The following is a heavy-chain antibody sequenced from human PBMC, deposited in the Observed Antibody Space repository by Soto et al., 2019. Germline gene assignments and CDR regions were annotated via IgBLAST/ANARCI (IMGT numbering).Heavy chain of an antibody. D-gene: IGHD3-22*01. Sequence: PSETLSLTCAVSGGSISSGGYSWSLIRQPPGKGLEWIGYIYHSGSTYYNPSLKSRVTISVDRSKNQFSLKLSSVTAADTAVYYCARQVTYYYDSSGYHNWFDPWGQGTPVTVSS. CDR1: GGSISSGGYS. V-gene: IGHV4-30-2*01. CDR2: IYHSGST. J-gene: IGHJ5*02. CDR3: ARQVTYYYDSSGYHNWFDP.